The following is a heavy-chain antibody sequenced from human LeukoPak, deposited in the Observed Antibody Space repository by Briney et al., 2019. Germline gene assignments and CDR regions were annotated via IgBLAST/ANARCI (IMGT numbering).Heavy chain of an antibody. V-gene: IGHV3-30-3*01. Sequence: GGSLRLSCVVSGFTFSSYAMHWVRQAPGKGLEWVTVISYDGSNKDYADSVKGRVSIPRDNSKNTLYLQINSLRAEDTALYYCAREAEALDYWGQGTLVTVSS. CDR3: AREAEALDY. CDR2: ISYDGSNK. J-gene: IGHJ4*02. CDR1: GFTFSSYA.